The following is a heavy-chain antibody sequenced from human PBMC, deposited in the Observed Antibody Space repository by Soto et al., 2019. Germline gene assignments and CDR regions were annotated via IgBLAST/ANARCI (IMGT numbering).Heavy chain of an antibody. J-gene: IGHJ4*02. Sequence: GSGPTLVNPTQTLTLPCTFSGFSFTTAGVAVGWIRQTPGGALEWLTLIYYNDDRRFSPSLKTRLTITGDTSKNQVVLSLTNVDPGDTATYFCAHSDGGYEIIYFDFWGQGIPVTVSS. CDR2: IYYNDDR. D-gene: IGHD5-12*01. V-gene: IGHV2-5*01. CDR1: GFSFTTAGVA. CDR3: AHSDGGYEIIYFDF.